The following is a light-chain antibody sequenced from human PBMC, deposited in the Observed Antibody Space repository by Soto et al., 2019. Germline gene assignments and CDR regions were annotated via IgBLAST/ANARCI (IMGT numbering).Light chain of an antibody. Sequence: EIVLTQSPATLSLSPGERATLSCRASQSVSSYLAWYQQKPGQAPSLLIYDASNRATGIPARFSGSGSGTDFTLTISSLEPEDFAVYCCQQRSNWPLTFGQGPRLEIK. CDR3: QQRSNWPLT. CDR2: DAS. CDR1: QSVSSY. J-gene: IGKJ5*01. V-gene: IGKV3-11*01.